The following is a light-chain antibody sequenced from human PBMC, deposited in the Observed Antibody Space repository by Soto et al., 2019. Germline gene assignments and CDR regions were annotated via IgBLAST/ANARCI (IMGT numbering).Light chain of an antibody. J-gene: IGKJ5*01. CDR3: QQYNNWPPIT. CDR2: GAS. Sequence: PGELATLSCLSSQSVTSNLAWYQQKPGQAPRLLIYGASTRATGIPARFSGSGSGTEFTLTISSLQSEDFAVYFCQQYNNWPPITFGQGTRLEI. CDR1: QSVTSN. V-gene: IGKV3-15*01.